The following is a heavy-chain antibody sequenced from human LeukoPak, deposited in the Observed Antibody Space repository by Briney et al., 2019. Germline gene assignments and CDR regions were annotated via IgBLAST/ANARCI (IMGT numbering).Heavy chain of an antibody. Sequence: SETLSLTCTVSGGSVSSSSYYWGWIRQPPGKGLEWIGSIYYSGSTYYNPSLKSRVTISVDTSKNQLSLKLSSVTAADTAVYYCARDRNYYYYMDVWGKGTTVTVSS. CDR3: ARDRNYYYYMDV. CDR2: IYYSGST. J-gene: IGHJ6*03. V-gene: IGHV4-39*07. CDR1: GGSVSSSSYY.